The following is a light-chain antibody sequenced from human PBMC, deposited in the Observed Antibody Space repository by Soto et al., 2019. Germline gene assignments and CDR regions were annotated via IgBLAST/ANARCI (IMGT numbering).Light chain of an antibody. Sequence: QSVLTQPASVSGSPGQSITISCTGTSSDVVSYNLVSWYQQHPGKAPKLMIYEGSKRPSGVSNRFSGSKSGNTASLTISGLQAEDEADYYCCSYAGSSTWVFGGGTQLTVL. CDR2: EGS. V-gene: IGLV2-23*01. CDR3: CSYAGSSTWV. CDR1: SSDVVSYNL. J-gene: IGLJ3*02.